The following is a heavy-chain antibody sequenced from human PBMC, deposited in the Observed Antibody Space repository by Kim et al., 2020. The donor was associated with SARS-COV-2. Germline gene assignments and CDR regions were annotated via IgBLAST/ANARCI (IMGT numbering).Heavy chain of an antibody. J-gene: IGHJ5*02. CDR3: AKALMVRGENWFDP. Sequence: AASVKGRFTISRDNSKNTLYLQMNSLRAEDTAVYYCAKALMVRGENWFDPWGQGTLVTVSS. D-gene: IGHD3-10*01. V-gene: IGHV3-23*01.